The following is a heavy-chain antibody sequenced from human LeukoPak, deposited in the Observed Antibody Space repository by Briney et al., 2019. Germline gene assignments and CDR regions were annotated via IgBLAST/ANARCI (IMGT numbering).Heavy chain of an antibody. D-gene: IGHD6-13*01. CDR1: GGTFSSYG. Sequence: GASVKVSCKASGGTFSSYGISWVRQAPGQGLEWMGGIIPIFGTANYAQKFQGRVTITADESTSTAYMELSSLRSEDTAVYYCASGSIAAAGPTPHYFDYWGQGTLVTVSS. V-gene: IGHV1-69*13. CDR3: ASGSIAAAGPTPHYFDY. CDR2: IIPIFGTA. J-gene: IGHJ4*02.